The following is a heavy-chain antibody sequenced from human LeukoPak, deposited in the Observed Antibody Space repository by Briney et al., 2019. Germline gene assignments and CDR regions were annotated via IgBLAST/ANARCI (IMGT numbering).Heavy chain of an antibody. CDR1: GFTFSSHG. V-gene: IGHV3-30*02. CDR2: IRYDGSNK. Sequence: PGRSLRLSCAASGFTFSSHGMHWVRQAPGKGLEWVALIRYDGSNKYYADSVKGRFTISRDNSKNTLYLQMNSLRVDDTGVYYCAKDQQYNGYGGNSEFDYWGQGTLVTVSS. J-gene: IGHJ4*02. CDR3: AKDQQYNGYGGNSEFDY. D-gene: IGHD4-23*01.